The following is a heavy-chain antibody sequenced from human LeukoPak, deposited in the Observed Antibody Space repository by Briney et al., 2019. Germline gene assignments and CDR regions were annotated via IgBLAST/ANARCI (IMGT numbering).Heavy chain of an antibody. Sequence: PSETLSLTCTVSGGSISSSSYYWAWIRQSPGKGLEWIANIYYSGSTYYNPSLNSRVTISVDTSKNQFSLKLSSVIATDTAVYYCVGLVVPGWFGPWGQGTLVTVSS. CDR3: VGLVVPGWFGP. CDR1: GGSISSSSYY. J-gene: IGHJ5*02. D-gene: IGHD2-15*01. CDR2: IYYSGST. V-gene: IGHV4-39*01.